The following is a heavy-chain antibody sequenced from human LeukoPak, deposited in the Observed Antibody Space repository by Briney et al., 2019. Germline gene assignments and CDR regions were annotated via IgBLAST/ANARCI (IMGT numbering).Heavy chain of an antibody. Sequence: GGSLRLSCAASGFTFCNYAVMWVRQAPGQGLEWVSATTSGGAPRYAASVKGRFTISRDNSKNTLYLQMNSLRAEDTAQYFCARDPNGDYIGAFEFWGRGTVVTVTS. D-gene: IGHD4-17*01. J-gene: IGHJ3*01. V-gene: IGHV3-23*01. CDR3: ARDPNGDYIGAFEF. CDR1: GFTFCNYA. CDR2: TTSGGAP.